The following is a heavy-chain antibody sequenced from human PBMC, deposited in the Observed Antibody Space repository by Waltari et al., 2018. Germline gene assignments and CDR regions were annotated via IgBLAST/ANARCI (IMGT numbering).Heavy chain of an antibody. CDR3: ARGPTIVGAPDAFDI. V-gene: IGHV3-21*01. Sequence: EVQLVESGGGLVKPGGSLSLSCAASGFTFSSYSMNWVRQAPGKGLEWVSSISSSSSYIYYADSVKGRFTISRDNAKNSLYLQMNSLRAEDTAVYYCARGPTIVGAPDAFDIWGQGTMVTVSS. J-gene: IGHJ3*02. D-gene: IGHD1-26*01. CDR1: GFTFSSYS. CDR2: ISSSSSYI.